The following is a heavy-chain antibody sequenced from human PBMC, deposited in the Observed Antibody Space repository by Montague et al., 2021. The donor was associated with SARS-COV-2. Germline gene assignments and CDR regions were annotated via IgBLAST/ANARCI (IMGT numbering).Heavy chain of an antibody. CDR1: GGSISSYY. Sequence: SETLSLTCTVSGGSISSYYWSWIRQPPGKGLEWFGYIYYSGSTNYNPSLKSRVTILVDTYKNQFSLKMSSVTAADTAVYYCARGFDYWGQGTLVTVSS. CDR3: ARGFDY. V-gene: IGHV4-59*01. CDR2: IYYSGST. J-gene: IGHJ4*02.